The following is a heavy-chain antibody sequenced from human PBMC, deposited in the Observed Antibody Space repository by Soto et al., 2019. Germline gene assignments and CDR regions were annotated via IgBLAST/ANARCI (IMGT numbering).Heavy chain of an antibody. J-gene: IGHJ6*02. Sequence: QVQLVQSGAEVKKPGASVKVSCKASGYTFTSYGISWVRQAPGQGLEWMGWISAYNGNTNYAQKLKCRVTMATDTSTSTAYMSLRSLRSDDKAVYYCAREMNFRDYDFWSGPIYYCCGRSVWGQGTTVTVSS. CDR2: ISAYNGNT. V-gene: IGHV1-18*04. CDR1: GYTFTSYG. CDR3: AREMNFRDYDFWSGPIYYCCGRSV. D-gene: IGHD3-3*01.